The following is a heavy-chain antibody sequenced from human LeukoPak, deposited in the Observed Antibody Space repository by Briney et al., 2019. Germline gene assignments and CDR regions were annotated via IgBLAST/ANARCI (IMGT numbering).Heavy chain of an antibody. CDR3: ARKNSHRGPDILTGYDAFDI. Sequence: PGGSLRLSCAASGFTFSSYAISWVRQAPGQGLEWMGGIIPIFGTANYAQKFQGRVTITADESTSTAYMELSSLRSEDTAVYYCARKNSHRGPDILTGYDAFDIWGQGTMVTVSS. CDR2: IIPIFGTA. J-gene: IGHJ3*02. V-gene: IGHV1-69*01. CDR1: GFTFSSYA. D-gene: IGHD3-9*01.